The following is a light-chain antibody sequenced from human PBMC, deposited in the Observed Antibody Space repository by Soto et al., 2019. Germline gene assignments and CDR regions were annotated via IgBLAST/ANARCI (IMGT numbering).Light chain of an antibody. V-gene: IGKV3-20*01. CDR1: QRVSSSY. J-gene: IGKJ4*01. Sequence: EIVLTQSPGTLSLSLGERATLSCRASQRVSSSYLAWYQQKPGQAPRLLIYGASSRATGIPDRFSGSGSGTDFTLTISRLEPEDFAVYYCQQYGGSPLTFGGGTKVEIK. CDR2: GAS. CDR3: QQYGGSPLT.